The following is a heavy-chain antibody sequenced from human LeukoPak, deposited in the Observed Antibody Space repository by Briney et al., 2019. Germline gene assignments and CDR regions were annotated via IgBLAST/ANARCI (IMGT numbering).Heavy chain of an antibody. CDR2: IVVGSGNT. V-gene: IGHV1-58*02. CDR1: GFTFIRSA. J-gene: IGHJ4*02. D-gene: IGHD2-21*01. Sequence: SVKVSCKASGFTFIRSAIQWVRQARGQRLEWIGCIVVGSGNTNYAQKFQERVTITRDMSTSTAYMQLSSLRSEDTAVYYCAADSRYCDGDCYDYWGQGTLVTVSS. CDR3: AADSRYCDGDCYDY.